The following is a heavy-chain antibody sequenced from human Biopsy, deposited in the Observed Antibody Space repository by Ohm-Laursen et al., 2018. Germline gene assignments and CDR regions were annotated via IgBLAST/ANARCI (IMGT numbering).Heavy chain of an antibody. CDR1: SGSVSNKG. CDR2: IIPILGTG. CDR3: ATKLTGYFHH. J-gene: IGHJ1*01. V-gene: IGHV1-69*06. Sequence: APSGSVSNKGGKCVRQAPGVGLGWLGSIIPILGTGNYAQKIQDRVTVAADTSTSTATMELRSLRSDDTAVYYCATKLTGYFHHWGQGTLVIVSS. D-gene: IGHD3-9*01.